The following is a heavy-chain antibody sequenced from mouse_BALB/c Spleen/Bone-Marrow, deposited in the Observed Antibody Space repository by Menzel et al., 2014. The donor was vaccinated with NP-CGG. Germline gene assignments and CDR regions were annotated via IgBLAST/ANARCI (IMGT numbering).Heavy chain of an antibody. V-gene: IGHV1-80*01. CDR1: GYAFSNYW. J-gene: IGHJ2*01. CDR2: IYPGDGDT. Sequence: VKLQESGADLVRPGSSVQISCKASGYAFSNYWMNWVKQRPGQGLEWIGQIYPGDGDTNYNGKFKGKATLTADKSSSTAYMQLSSLTSEDSAVYFCARCDGYSYYFDYWGQGTTLTVSS. D-gene: IGHD2-3*01. CDR3: ARCDGYSYYFDY.